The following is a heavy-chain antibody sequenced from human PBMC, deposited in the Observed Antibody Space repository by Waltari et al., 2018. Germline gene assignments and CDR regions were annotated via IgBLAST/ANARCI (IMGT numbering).Heavy chain of an antibody. CDR3: ARKNTFCGVVIIRDAFDI. CDR2: VYHRGRT. Sequence: QVQLQESGPGLVKPSGTLSLTCAVSGGSISSSNWWSWVRQPPGKGLEWIGEVYHRGRTNANQALKWQVSVSVDKSKNQCSVKLSSVTAADTAVYDCARKNTFCGVVIIRDAFDIWGQGTMVTVSS. CDR1: GGSISSSNW. V-gene: IGHV4-4*02. J-gene: IGHJ3*02. D-gene: IGHD3-3*01.